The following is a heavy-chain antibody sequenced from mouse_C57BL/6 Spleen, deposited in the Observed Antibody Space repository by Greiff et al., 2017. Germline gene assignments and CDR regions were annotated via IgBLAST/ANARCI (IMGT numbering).Heavy chain of an antibody. J-gene: IGHJ4*01. CDR3: AMEEVDY. CDR2: IHPSDSDT. Sequence: QVQLQQPGAELVKPGASVKVSCKASGYTFTSYWMHWVKQRPGQGLEWIGMIHPSDSDTNYNQKFKGKATLTVDKSSSTAYMQLSRLTSEESAVYYCAMEEVDYWGQGTSVTVSS. V-gene: IGHV1-74*01. CDR1: GYTFTSYW.